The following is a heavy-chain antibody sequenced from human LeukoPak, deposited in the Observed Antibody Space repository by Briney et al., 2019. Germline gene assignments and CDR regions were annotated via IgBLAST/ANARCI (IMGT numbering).Heavy chain of an antibody. Sequence: GGSLRLSCAASGFTFSNYGMNWVRQAPGKGLEWMSSITSSSSYIYYADSVKGRFTISRDNAKNSLFLQMNSLRAEDAAIYYCAREEVRAFDIWGQGTMVTVSS. CDR3: AREEVRAFDI. J-gene: IGHJ3*02. D-gene: IGHD3-10*01. CDR1: GFTFSNYG. V-gene: IGHV3-21*01. CDR2: ITSSSSYI.